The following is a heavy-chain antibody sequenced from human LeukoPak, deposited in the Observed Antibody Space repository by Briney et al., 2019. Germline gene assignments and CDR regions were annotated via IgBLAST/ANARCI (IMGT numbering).Heavy chain of an antibody. CDR3: ARDWRGSYFPDF. V-gene: IGHV1-2*02. J-gene: IGHJ4*02. Sequence: ASVKVSCKSSGYTLTDYYMHWVRQPPGQGLEWMGWINPNSGDTNYAQNFQGRVTMTRDTSISTAYMELSRLTSDDTAIYYCARDWRGSYFPDFWGQGAVVTVSS. D-gene: IGHD1-26*01. CDR1: GYTLTDYY. CDR2: INPNSGDT.